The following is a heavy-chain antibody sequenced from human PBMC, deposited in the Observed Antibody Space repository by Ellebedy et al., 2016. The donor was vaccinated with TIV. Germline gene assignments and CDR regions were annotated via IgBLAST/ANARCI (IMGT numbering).Heavy chain of an antibody. CDR2: IFYSGTT. D-gene: IGHD6-19*01. V-gene: IGHV4-61*01. CDR3: ARGDRSGWQLPIH. CDR1: GGSVTSGSYY. J-gene: IGHJ4*02. Sequence: SETLSLTXAVSGGSVTSGSYYWSWIRQPPGKALEWIGYIFYSGTTNYNPSLMSRLTISIDTSKNRFSLKLNSVTSADTAVYYCARGDRSGWQLPIHWGRGTLVTVSS.